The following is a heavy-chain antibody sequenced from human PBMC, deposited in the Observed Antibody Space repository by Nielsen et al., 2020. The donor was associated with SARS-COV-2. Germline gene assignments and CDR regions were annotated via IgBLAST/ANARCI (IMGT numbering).Heavy chain of an antibody. CDR3: ARVGTFDP. V-gene: IGHV1-46*01. CDR2: INPSGGST. J-gene: IGHJ5*02. D-gene: IGHD3-10*01. CDR1: GYTFTSYY. Sequence: ASVKVSCKASGYTFTSYYMHWVRQAPGQGREWMGIINPSGGSTSYAQKFQGRVTITRDTSASTAYMELSSLRSEDTAVYYCARVGTFDPWGQGTLVTVSS.